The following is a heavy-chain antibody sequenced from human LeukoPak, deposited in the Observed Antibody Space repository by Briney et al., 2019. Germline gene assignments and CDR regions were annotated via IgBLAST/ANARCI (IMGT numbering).Heavy chain of an antibody. CDR2: IIPLFGTG. Sequence: ASVKVSCKASGGTFDNYSFNWVRQAPGQGLEWMGGIIPLFGTGNYAQRFQGRVTITADEYARTVSMEVSSLSSEDTAIYYCARGKYSAYDGFDYWRQGSLVTV. CDR3: ARGKYSAYDGFDY. V-gene: IGHV1-69*13. D-gene: IGHD5-12*01. CDR1: GGTFDNYS. J-gene: IGHJ4*02.